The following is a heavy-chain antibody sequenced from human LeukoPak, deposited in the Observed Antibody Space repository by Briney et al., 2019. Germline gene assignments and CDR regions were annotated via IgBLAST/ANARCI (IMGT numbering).Heavy chain of an antibody. D-gene: IGHD2/OR15-2a*01. V-gene: IGHV4-39*01. Sequence: SETLSLTCTVSGGSISSSSYYWGWIRHSPGKGMEWIGNIYYSGSTYYNPSLKSRVTISVDTSKNQFSLKLNSVTAAYTAVYYCARRLVGTLDYWGQGTLVTVSS. CDR1: GGSISSSSYY. CDR2: IYYSGST. CDR3: ARRLVGTLDY. J-gene: IGHJ4*02.